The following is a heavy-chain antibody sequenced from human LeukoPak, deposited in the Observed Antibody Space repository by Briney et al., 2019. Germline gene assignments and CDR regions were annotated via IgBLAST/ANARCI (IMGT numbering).Heavy chain of an antibody. CDR2: ISYDGSKK. Sequence: PGRSLRLSWVVSGFTFRSNHWVRQAPGKGLESVAVISYDGSKKYYADSVKGRFTISRDSSKNTLSLQMNSLRAEDTAVYYCAKEYDRVHDAFDIWGQGTMVTVSS. V-gene: IGHV3-30*18. D-gene: IGHD3-9*01. CDR1: GFTFRSN. J-gene: IGHJ3*02. CDR3: AKEYDRVHDAFDI.